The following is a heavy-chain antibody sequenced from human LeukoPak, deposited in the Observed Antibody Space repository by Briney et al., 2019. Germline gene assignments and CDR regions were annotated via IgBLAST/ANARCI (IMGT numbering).Heavy chain of an antibody. V-gene: IGHV3-21*01. Sequence: GGSLRLSCAASGFTFSSYSMNWVRQAPGKGLEWVSSISSSSSYICYADSVKGRFTISRDNAKNSLYLQMNSLRAEDTAVYYCARTLYYGSGVMDVWGKGTTVTVSS. CDR3: ARTLYYGSGVMDV. CDR2: ISSSSSYI. D-gene: IGHD3-10*01. CDR1: GFTFSSYS. J-gene: IGHJ6*03.